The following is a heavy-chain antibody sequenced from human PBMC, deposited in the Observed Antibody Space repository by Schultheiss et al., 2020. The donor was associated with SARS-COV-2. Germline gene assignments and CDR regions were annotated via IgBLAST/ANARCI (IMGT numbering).Heavy chain of an antibody. CDR2: ISAYNGNT. Sequence: ASVKVSCKASGGTFSSYGISWVRQAPGQGLEWMGWISAYNGNTNYAQKLQGRVTMTTDTSTSTAYMELRSLRSDDTAVYYCAIGTGYSYELGGFDYWGQGTLVTVSS. V-gene: IGHV1-18*01. J-gene: IGHJ4*02. D-gene: IGHD5-18*01. CDR1: GGTFSSYG. CDR3: AIGTGYSYELGGFDY.